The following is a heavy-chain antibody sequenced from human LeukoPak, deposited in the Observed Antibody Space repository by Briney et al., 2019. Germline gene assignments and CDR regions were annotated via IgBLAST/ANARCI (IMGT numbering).Heavy chain of an antibody. J-gene: IGHJ5*02. V-gene: IGHV1-2*02. CDR3: ARDDFWSGYYTGVSPKNWFDP. CDR2: INPNSGGT. Sequence: GASVKVSCKASGYTFTGYYMHWVRQAPGQGLEWMGWINPNSGGTNYAQKFQGRVTMTRDTSISRAYMELSRLRSDDTAVYYCARDDFWSGYYTGVSPKNWFDPWGQGTLVTVSS. D-gene: IGHD3-3*01. CDR1: GYTFTGYY.